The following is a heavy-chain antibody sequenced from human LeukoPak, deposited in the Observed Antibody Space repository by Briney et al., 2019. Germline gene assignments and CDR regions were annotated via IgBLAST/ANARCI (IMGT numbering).Heavy chain of an antibody. CDR1: EFTFSNYA. D-gene: IGHD4-17*01. CDR3: AKGAQDYGDSTTDY. Sequence: GGSLRLSCAASEFTFSNYAMSWFRQAPGKGLEWVSVISGSGGRTYYADSVKGRFTISRDNSKHTLFLQVNSLRVEDTAVYYCAKGAQDYGDSTTDYWGQGTLVTVSS. CDR2: ISGSGGRT. J-gene: IGHJ4*02. V-gene: IGHV3-23*01.